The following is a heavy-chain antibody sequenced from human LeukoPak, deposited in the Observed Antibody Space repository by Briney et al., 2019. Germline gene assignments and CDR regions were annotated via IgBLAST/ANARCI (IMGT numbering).Heavy chain of an antibody. V-gene: IGHV4-59*08. Sequence: SETLSLTCTVSGGSFEHYFWSWIRQPPGKGLEWIGYVYYSGSTDYSPSLKSRVTISVDTSKNQFSLKLSSVTAADTAVYYCARHRYSGYDHFDYWGQGTLVTVSS. CDR1: GGSFEHYF. CDR2: VYYSGST. D-gene: IGHD5-12*01. CDR3: ARHRYSGYDHFDY. J-gene: IGHJ4*02.